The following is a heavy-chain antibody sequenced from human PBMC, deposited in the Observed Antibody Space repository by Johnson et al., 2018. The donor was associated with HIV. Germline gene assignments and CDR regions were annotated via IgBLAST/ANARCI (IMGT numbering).Heavy chain of an antibody. CDR1: GFSFSNYW. Sequence: VQLVESGGGVVQPGGFLRLSCAASGFSFSNYWMSWVRQAPGKGLEWVANIKEDGSEEYYVDSMEGRFTISRDNAKNSLYLQMSSLRVEDTAVYYCAKVFSDNWNLASSLDDAFNIWGQGTMVTVSS. D-gene: IGHD1-1*01. J-gene: IGHJ3*02. CDR3: AKVFSDNWNLASSLDDAFNI. V-gene: IGHV3-7*02. CDR2: IKEDGSEE.